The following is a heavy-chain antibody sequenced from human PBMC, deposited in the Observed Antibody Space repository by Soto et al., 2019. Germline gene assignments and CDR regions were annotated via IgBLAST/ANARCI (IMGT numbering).Heavy chain of an antibody. CDR2: ISAYNGNT. D-gene: IGHD2-2*01. Sequence: GASVKVSCKASGYTFTSYGISWVRQAPGQGLEWMGWISAYNGNTNYAQKLQGRVTMTTDTSTSTAYMELRSLRSDDTAVYYCAREMGGYFSITSCYAFDYGGKETLVTVP. J-gene: IGHJ4*02. V-gene: IGHV1-18*01. CDR3: AREMGGYFSITSCYAFDY. CDR1: GYTFTSYG.